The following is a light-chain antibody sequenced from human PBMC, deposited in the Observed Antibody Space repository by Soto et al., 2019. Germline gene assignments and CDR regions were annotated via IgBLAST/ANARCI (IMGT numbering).Light chain of an antibody. CDR2: AAS. J-gene: IGKJ5*01. CDR1: QSISGN. Sequence: ELMMTQSPAPLSVSPGERATLSCRASQSISGNIAWYQQKPGQAPRLLIYAASIRASGIPARFSGTGFGREFTLSISSLQSEDSAVYYCQQYNSWTLISFGQGTRLEIK. V-gene: IGKV3-15*01. CDR3: QQYNSWTLIS.